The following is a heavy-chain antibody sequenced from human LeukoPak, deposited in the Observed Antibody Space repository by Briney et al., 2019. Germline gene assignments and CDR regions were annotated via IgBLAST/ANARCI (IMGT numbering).Heavy chain of an antibody. D-gene: IGHD1-26*01. V-gene: IGHV3-23*01. CDR2: ISGSGGST. J-gene: IGHJ4*02. CDR3: AKSPSFIVGATYYFDY. Sequence: PGGSLRLSCAASGFTFSSYAMSWVRQAPGKGLEWVSAISGSGGSTYYADSVKGRFTISRDNSKNTLYLQMNSLRAEDTAVYYCAKSPSFIVGATYYFDYWGQGTLVTVSS. CDR1: GFTFSSYA.